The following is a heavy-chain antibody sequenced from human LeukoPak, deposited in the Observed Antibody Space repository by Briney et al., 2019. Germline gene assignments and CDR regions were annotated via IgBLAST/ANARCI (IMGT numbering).Heavy chain of an antibody. J-gene: IGHJ3*02. CDR2: IYYSGST. CDR3: ARSYYDILTGYYLAFDI. CDR1: GGSISSYY. D-gene: IGHD3-9*01. Sequence: SETLSLTCTVSGGSISSYYWSWIRQPAGKGLEWIGYIYYSGSTNYNPSLKSRVTISVDTSRNQFSLKLSSVTAADTAVYYCARSYYDILTGYYLAFDIWGQGTMVTVSS. V-gene: IGHV4-59*01.